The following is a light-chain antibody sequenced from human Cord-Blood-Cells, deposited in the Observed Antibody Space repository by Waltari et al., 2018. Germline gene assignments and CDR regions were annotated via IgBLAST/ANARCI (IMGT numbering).Light chain of an antibody. Sequence: DIQMTQSPSTLSASVGDRVTITCRASQSTSSWLAWYQQKPGQAPKLLTYDASSLESGAPSRFSGSGSGTEFTLTISSLQPDDFATYYCQQYNSYSYTFGQGTKLEIK. V-gene: IGKV1-5*01. CDR3: QQYNSYSYT. CDR2: DAS. CDR1: QSTSSW. J-gene: IGKJ2*01.